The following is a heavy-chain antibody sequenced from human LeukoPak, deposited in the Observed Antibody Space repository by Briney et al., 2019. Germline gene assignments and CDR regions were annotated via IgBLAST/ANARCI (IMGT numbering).Heavy chain of an antibody. V-gene: IGHV3-74*01. D-gene: IGHD2/OR15-2a*01. CDR3: GSFGVIWEIDY. J-gene: IGHJ4*02. Sequence: GGSLRLSCAASGFTFSNWTHWVRRAPGKGLVWVSRINSDGSGVDYAESVKARFTISRDNAKNTLYRQMNSLRAEDTAVYYCGSFGVIWEIDYWGQGTLVTVSS. CDR2: INSDGSGV. CDR1: GFTFSNW.